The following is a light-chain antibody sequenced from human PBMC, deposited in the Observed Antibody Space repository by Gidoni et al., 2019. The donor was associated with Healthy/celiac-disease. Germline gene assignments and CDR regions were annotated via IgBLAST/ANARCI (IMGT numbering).Light chain of an antibody. CDR1: SSNIGAGYA. Sequence: QSVPTQPPSVSGAPGQRVTISCTGSSSNIGAGYAVHWYQQLPGTAPKVVIYDNPDRPSGVPDRFSASKSGTSASLAITGLQAEDEADYYCQTYDDSLSWVFGGGTKVTVL. CDR2: DNP. J-gene: IGLJ3*02. V-gene: IGLV1-40*01. CDR3: QTYDDSLSWV.